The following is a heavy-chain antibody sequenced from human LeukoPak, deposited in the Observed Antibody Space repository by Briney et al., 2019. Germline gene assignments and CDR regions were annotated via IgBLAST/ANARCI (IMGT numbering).Heavy chain of an antibody. J-gene: IGHJ6*02. V-gene: IGHV1-8*01. CDR2: MNPNSGNT. Sequence: ASVKVFCKASGYTFTSYDINWVRQATGQGLEWMGWMNPNSGNTGYAQKFQGRVTMTRNTSISTAYMELSSLRSEDTAVYYCARRPHSSSWYWDYYYGMDVWGQGTTVTVSS. CDR1: GYTFTSYD. CDR3: ARRPHSSSWYWDYYYGMDV. D-gene: IGHD6-13*01.